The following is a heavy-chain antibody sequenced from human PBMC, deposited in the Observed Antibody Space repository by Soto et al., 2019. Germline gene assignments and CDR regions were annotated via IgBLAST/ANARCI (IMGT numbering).Heavy chain of an antibody. V-gene: IGHV4-34*01. CDR1: DGSFRGYF. CDR2: INDSGST. J-gene: IGHJ4*02. D-gene: IGHD3-16*01. CDR3: QGGDF. Sequence: PXATLSLTCAVSDGSFRGYFWSWIRQSPDKGLEWIGEINDSGSTYYNPSFKSRLTISVDTSKSQISLTLTSVTAADSAVYYCQGGDFWGQGTRVTVSS.